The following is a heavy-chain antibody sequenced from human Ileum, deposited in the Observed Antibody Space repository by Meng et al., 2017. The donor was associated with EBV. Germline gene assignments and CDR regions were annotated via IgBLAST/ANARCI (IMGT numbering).Heavy chain of an antibody. CDR2: IYYSGST. CDR1: GGSIRRGSSY. CDR3: ARGYYDSSGYGYWYFDL. J-gene: IGHJ2*01. V-gene: IGHV4-30-4*01. Sequence: VQLPGSGPGLVKPSQPLSLTCTVFGGSIRRGSSYWSWTRTPPGKGLEWIGYIYYSGSTYYNPSLKSRVTISVDTSKNQFSLKLSSVTAADTAVYYCARGYYDSSGYGYWYFDLWGRGTLVTVSS. D-gene: IGHD3-22*01.